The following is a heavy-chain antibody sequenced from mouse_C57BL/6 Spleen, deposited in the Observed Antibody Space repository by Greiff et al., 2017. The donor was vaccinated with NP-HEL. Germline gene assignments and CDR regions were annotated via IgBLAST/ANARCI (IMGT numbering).Heavy chain of an antibody. J-gene: IGHJ4*01. Sequence: EVMLVESGGGLVKPGGSLKLSCAASGFTFSDYGMHWVRQAPEKGLEWVAYISSGSSTLYYADTVKGRFTISRDNAKNTLFLQMTSLRSEDTAMYYCARNYYGSSYRYYYAMDYWGQGTSVTVSS. CDR1: GFTFSDYG. CDR3: ARNYYGSSYRYYYAMDY. V-gene: IGHV5-17*01. CDR2: ISSGSSTL. D-gene: IGHD1-1*01.